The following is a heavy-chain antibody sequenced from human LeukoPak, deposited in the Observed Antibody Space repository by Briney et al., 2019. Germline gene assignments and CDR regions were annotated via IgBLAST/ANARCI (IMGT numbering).Heavy chain of an antibody. V-gene: IGHV3-66*01. J-gene: IGHJ4*02. Sequence: GGSLRLSCAASGFTVSSNYMSWVRQAPGKGLEWVSVIYSGGSTYYADSVKGRFTISRDNSKNTLYLQMNSLRAEDTAVYYCARVRICCGGDCREYWGQGTLVTVSS. CDR3: ARVRICCGGDCREY. CDR2: IYSGGST. CDR1: GFTVSSNY. D-gene: IGHD2-21*02.